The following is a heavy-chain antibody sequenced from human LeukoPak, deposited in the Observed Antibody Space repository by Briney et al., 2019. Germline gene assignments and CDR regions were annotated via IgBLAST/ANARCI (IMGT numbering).Heavy chain of an antibody. J-gene: IGHJ3*02. D-gene: IGHD7-27*01. Sequence: GGSLRLSCAASGFSFSSYTMKWVRQAPGKGLEWVSSISSSSSYIYYADSLKGRFTISRDNAKNSLYLQMNSLRAEDTAVYYCARELGAFDIWGQGTMVTVSS. CDR2: ISSSSSYI. V-gene: IGHV3-21*01. CDR1: GFSFSSYT. CDR3: ARELGAFDI.